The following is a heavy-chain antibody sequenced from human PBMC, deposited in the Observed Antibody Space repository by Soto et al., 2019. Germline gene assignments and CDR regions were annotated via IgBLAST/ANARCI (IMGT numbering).Heavy chain of an antibody. V-gene: IGHV3-9*01. D-gene: IGHD4-17*01. CDR1: GFTFDDYA. Sequence: PGGSLRLSCAASGFTFDDYAMHWVRQAPGKGLEWVSGISWNSGSIGYADSVKGRFTISRDNAKNSLYLQMNSLRAEDTALYYCAKDGGGDYGDYYYYYYMDVWGKGTTVTVSS. CDR3: AKDGGGDYGDYYYYYYMDV. J-gene: IGHJ6*03. CDR2: ISWNSGSI.